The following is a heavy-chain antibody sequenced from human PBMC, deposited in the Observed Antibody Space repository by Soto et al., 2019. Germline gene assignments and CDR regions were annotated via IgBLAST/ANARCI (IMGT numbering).Heavy chain of an antibody. J-gene: IGHJ5*02. D-gene: IGHD3-22*01. Sequence: SETLSPTCTVSGASINSGAYSWTWIRQPPGKGLEWIGYIYHTGTTYYNMSLKSRVTISVDRSKNQFSLKLSSVTAADTAVYFCASGINYYDSSGDSWFAPWGQGTLVTVS. CDR1: GASINSGAYS. CDR2: IYHTGTT. V-gene: IGHV4-30-2*01. CDR3: ASGINYYDSSGDSWFAP.